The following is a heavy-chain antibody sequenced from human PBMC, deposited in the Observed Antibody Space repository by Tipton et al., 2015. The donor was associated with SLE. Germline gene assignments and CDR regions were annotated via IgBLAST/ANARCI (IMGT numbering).Heavy chain of an antibody. J-gene: IGHJ3*02. CDR1: GDSTSVHY. V-gene: IGHV4-59*11. CDR2: IYYSGGT. CDR3: ARGSWGSDAFDI. D-gene: IGHD3-10*01. Sequence: TLSLTCTVSGDSTSVHYWSWIRQSPGKGLEWIGYIYYSGGTNYNPSLNSRVTISVDMSKNQFSLKLSSVTAADTAVYYCARGSWGSDAFDIWGQGTVVTVSS.